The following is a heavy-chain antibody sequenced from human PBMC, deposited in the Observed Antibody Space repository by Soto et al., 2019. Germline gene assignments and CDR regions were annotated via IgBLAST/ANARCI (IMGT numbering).Heavy chain of an antibody. Sequence: GSLRLSCSTSGFSFSDSYMSWIRQAPGKGLEWISYISPRSTFRDYAESVKGRFTISRDSVKNSLYLQMNNLTAGETGVYYCARGGGGGLFDPWGQGSLVTVSS. CDR1: GFSFSDSY. CDR2: ISPRSTFR. J-gene: IGHJ5*02. V-gene: IGHV3-11*06. D-gene: IGHD2-21*01. CDR3: ARGGGGGLFDP.